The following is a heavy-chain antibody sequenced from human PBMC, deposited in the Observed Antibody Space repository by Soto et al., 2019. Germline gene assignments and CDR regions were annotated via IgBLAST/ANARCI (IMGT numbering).Heavy chain of an antibody. CDR2: IYYSGST. CDR3: ARGVLGYCSGGSCYSSGRENGNWFDP. J-gene: IGHJ5*02. Sequence: SETLSLTCAVSGGSISGGGYSWSWMRQPPGKGLEWIGYIYYSGSTYYNPSLKSRVTISVDTSKNQFSLKLSSVTAADTAVYYCARGVLGYCSGGSCYSSGRENGNWFDPWGQGTLVTVSS. V-gene: IGHV4-30-2*05. CDR1: GGSISGGGYS. D-gene: IGHD2-15*01.